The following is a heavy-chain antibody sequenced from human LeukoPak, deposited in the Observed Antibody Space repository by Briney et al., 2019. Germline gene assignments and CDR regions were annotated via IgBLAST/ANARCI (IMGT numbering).Heavy chain of an antibody. Sequence: PGGSLRLSCAASRFTFSDSGMHWVRQAPGKGLEWVALIWDDGSNKYYADSVKGRFTISRDNSMNTLYMQMNSLRAEDTAVYYCARGRGNHPYFDFWGQGTLVTVSS. V-gene: IGHV3-33*01. CDR3: ARGRGNHPYFDF. J-gene: IGHJ4*02. CDR2: IWDDGSNK. CDR1: RFTFSDSG. D-gene: IGHD1-14*01.